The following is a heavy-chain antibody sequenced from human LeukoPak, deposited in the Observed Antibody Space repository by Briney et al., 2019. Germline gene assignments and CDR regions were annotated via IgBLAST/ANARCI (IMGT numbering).Heavy chain of an antibody. J-gene: IGHJ5*02. Sequence: SETLSLTCTVSGGAINSYYWSWIRQPPGKGLEWIGYIYYSGSTNYNPSLKSRVTISIDTSKNQFSLKLSSVTAADTAVYYCARSLAVAATGWFDPWGQGTLVTVSS. D-gene: IGHD6-19*01. CDR2: IYYSGST. CDR1: GGAINSYY. CDR3: ARSLAVAATGWFDP. V-gene: IGHV4-59*01.